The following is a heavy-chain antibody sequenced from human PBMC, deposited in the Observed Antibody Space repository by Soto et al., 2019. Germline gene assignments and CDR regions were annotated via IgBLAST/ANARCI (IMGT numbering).Heavy chain of an antibody. CDR3: ARRGLSKGWFDP. CDR2: INHSGST. CDR1: GGSFSGYY. V-gene: IGHV4-34*01. D-gene: IGHD4-4*01. Sequence: PSETLSLTCAVYGGSFSGYYWSWIRQPPGKGLEWIGEINHSGSTSYNPSLKSRVTISVDTSKNQFSLKLSSVTAADTAVYYCARRGLSKGWFDPWGQGTLVTVSS. J-gene: IGHJ5*02.